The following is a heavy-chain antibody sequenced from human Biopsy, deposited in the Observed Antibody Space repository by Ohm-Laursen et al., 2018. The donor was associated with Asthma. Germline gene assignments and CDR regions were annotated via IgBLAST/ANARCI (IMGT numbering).Heavy chain of an antibody. CDR2: IYSGGST. J-gene: IGHJ4*02. CDR3: AGGVVGDSPLCNY. D-gene: IGHD2-21*02. CDR1: GFTVSSNY. V-gene: IGHV3-53*01. Sequence: SLRISCAASGFTVSSNYMSWVRQAPGKGLEWVSVIYSGGSTYCADSVKGRFTISRDNSKNTLYLQMNSLRAEDTAVYYCAGGVVGDSPLCNYWGQGTLVTVSS.